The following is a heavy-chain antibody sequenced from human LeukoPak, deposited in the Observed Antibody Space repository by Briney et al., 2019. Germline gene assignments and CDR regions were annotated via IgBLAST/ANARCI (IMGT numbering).Heavy chain of an antibody. CDR1: GGSLSGYY. V-gene: IGHV4-34*01. Sequence: SETLSLTCAVYGGSLSGYYWSWIRQPPGKGLEWIGEINHSGSTNYNPSLKSRVTIPVDTSKDQFSLKLSSVTAADTAVYYCARGYGVRMIEAPHPTSFDYWGQGTLVTVSS. CDR3: ARGYGVRMIEAPHPTSFDY. D-gene: IGHD3-22*01. CDR2: INHSGST. J-gene: IGHJ4*02.